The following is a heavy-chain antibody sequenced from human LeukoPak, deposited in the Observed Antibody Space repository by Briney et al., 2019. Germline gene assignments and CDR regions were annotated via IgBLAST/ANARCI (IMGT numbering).Heavy chain of an antibody. D-gene: IGHD3-16*02. Sequence: TGGSLRLSCAASGLTFSSYAISWGSQDPGKGLEWVSAISGSGGSTYYADSVKGRFTISRDNSKNTLYLRMNSLRAEDTAVYYCAKGDYDYVWGSYRAIIFDYWGQGTLVTVSS. V-gene: IGHV3-23*01. CDR3: AKGDYDYVWGSYRAIIFDY. CDR2: ISGSGGST. CDR1: GLTFSSYA. J-gene: IGHJ4*02.